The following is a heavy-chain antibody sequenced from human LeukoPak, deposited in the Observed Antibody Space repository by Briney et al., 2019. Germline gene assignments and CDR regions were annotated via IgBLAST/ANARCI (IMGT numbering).Heavy chain of an antibody. Sequence: PGGSLRLSCAASGFTFSSYSMNWVRQAPGKGLEWVSYISSSSSTIYYADSVKGRFTISRDNAKNSLYLQMNSLRAEDTAVYYCAREGNWNYVDYWGQGTLVTVSS. CDR3: AREGNWNYVDY. J-gene: IGHJ4*02. V-gene: IGHV3-48*01. CDR2: ISSSSSTI. CDR1: GFTFSSYS. D-gene: IGHD1-20*01.